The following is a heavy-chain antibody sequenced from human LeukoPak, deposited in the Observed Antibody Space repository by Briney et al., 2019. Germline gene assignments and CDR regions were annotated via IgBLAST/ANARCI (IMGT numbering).Heavy chain of an antibody. Sequence: ASVKVSCKASGYTFTRYYMHWVRQAPGHGLEWMGIINPSGGSTSYAQKFQGRVTMSRDTSATTVYMVLSSLTSEDTAVYYCARRCGHNLCGMDVWGQGTTVTVSS. D-gene: IGHD5-24*01. CDR1: GYTFTRYY. CDR2: INPSGGST. CDR3: ARRCGHNLCGMDV. V-gene: IGHV1-46*01. J-gene: IGHJ6*02.